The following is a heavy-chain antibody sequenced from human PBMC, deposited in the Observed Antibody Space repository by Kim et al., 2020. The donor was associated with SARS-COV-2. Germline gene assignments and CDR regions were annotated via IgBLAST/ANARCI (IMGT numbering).Heavy chain of an antibody. CDR3: AKDRLRLGELEA. Sequence: GGSLRLSCAASGFTFSSYAMSWVRQAPGKGLEWVSAISGSGGSTYYADSVKGRFTISRDNSKNTLYLQMNSMRAEDTAVYYCAKDRLRLGELEARGQGTLVTVSS. V-gene: IGHV3-23*01. D-gene: IGHD3-16*01. CDR2: ISGSGGST. J-gene: IGHJ4*02. CDR1: GFTFSSYA.